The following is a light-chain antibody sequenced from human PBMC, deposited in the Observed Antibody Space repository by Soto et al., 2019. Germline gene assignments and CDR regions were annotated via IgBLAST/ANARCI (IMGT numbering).Light chain of an antibody. V-gene: IGKV1-5*03. CDR3: QRYNYY. Sequence: DMQMTQSPSTLSASVGDRVTITCRANQTINDWLAWYQQKPGKAPKLLIYGAYNLQTGVPSRFSGSGSGTEFTLTIRSLQPDDFAPYYCQRYNYYFGGGTKVDFK. J-gene: IGKJ4*01. CDR2: GAY. CDR1: QTINDW.